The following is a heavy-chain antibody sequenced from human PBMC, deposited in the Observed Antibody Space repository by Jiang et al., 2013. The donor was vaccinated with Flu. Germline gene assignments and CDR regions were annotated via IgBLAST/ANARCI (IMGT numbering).Heavy chain of an antibody. CDR2: INHSGST. J-gene: IGHJ3*02. D-gene: IGHD2-15*01. CDR3: ARGGYCSGGSCYADAFDI. CDR1: GGVLQWLL. V-gene: IGHV4-34*01. Sequence: GLVKPSETLSLTCAVYGGVLQWLLLELDPPAPGKGLEWIGEINHSGSTNYNPSLKSRVTISVDTSKNQFSLKLSSVTAADTAVYYCARGGYCSGGSCYADAFDIWGQGTMVTVSS.